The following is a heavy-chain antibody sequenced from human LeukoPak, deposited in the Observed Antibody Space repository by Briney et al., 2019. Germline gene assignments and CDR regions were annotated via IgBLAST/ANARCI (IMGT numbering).Heavy chain of an antibody. J-gene: IGHJ4*02. D-gene: IGHD5-18*01. CDR3: ARDLRGYSYGPDY. Sequence: GGSLRLSCAASGFTFSSYSMNWVRQAPGMGLEWVSSISSSSSYIYYADSVKGRFTISRDNAKNSLYLQMNSLRAEDTAVYYCARDLRGYSYGPDYWGQGTLVTVSS. CDR2: ISSSSSYI. V-gene: IGHV3-21*01. CDR1: GFTFSSYS.